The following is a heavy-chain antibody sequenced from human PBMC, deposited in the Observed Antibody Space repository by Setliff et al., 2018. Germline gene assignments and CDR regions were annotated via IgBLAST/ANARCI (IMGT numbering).Heavy chain of an antibody. J-gene: IGHJ4*02. D-gene: IGHD2-15*01. CDR3: ARVVAVFAIEGLQGGGFDY. V-gene: IGHV1-18*01. Sequence: VASVKVSCKASGYTLTSYGVTWVRQAPGQGLEWMGWISNRNGETNYAQMFQGRVTMTTDTSTNTAYMDLGSLRSDDTAFYFCARVVAVFAIEGLQGGGFDYWGQGTLVTVSS. CDR2: ISNRNGET. CDR1: GYTLTSYG.